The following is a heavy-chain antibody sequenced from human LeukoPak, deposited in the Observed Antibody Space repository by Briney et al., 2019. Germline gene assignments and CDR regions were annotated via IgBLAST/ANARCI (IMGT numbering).Heavy chain of an antibody. CDR1: GFSFGSYA. J-gene: IGHJ4*02. CDR2: ISSSSFI. V-gene: IGHV3-21*01. Sequence: GGSLRLSCAASGFSFGSYAMSWGRQAPGKGLEWVSSISSSSFIYYADSVKGRFTISRDNAKNSLYLQMNSLRADDTALYYCATRRDWGQGAPVTVSS. CDR3: ATRRD.